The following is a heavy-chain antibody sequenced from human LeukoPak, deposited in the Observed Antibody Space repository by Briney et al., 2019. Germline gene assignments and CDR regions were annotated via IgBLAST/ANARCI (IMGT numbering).Heavy chain of an antibody. V-gene: IGHV3-48*01. CDR2: ISSSSSTL. CDR1: GFTFSSYS. Sequence: SGGSLRLSCAASGFTFSSYSMNWVRQAPGKGLEWVSYISSSSSTLYYADSVKGRFTISRDNAKNSLYVQMNSLRAEDTAVYYCARSIRTSCLDYWGQGALVAVSS. CDR3: ARSIRTSCLDY. D-gene: IGHD2-2*01. J-gene: IGHJ4*02.